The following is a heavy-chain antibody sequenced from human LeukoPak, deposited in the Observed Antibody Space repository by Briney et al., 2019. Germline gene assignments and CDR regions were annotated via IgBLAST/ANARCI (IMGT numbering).Heavy chain of an antibody. CDR3: ARDLVGYGSGSFDY. Sequence: GGSLRLSCAASGFTVSSNYMSWVRQAPGKGLECVSVIYSGGSTYYAETVKGRFTISRDNSKNTLYLEMNSLRAEDTAVYYCARDLVGYGSGSFDYWGQGTLVTVSS. J-gene: IGHJ4*02. CDR2: IYSGGST. D-gene: IGHD3-10*01. CDR1: GFTVSSNY. V-gene: IGHV3-53*01.